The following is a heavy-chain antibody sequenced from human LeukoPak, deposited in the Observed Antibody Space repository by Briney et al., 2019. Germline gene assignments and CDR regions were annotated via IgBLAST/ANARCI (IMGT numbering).Heavy chain of an antibody. D-gene: IGHD6-13*01. CDR3: ARAPKGSSWPYYYYYMDV. V-gene: IGHV3-48*03. CDR2: ISSSGSTI. J-gene: IGHJ6*03. Sequence: GGSLRLSCAASGFTFSSYEMNWVRQAPGKGLEWVSYISSSGSTIYYADSVKGRFSISRDSSKNILYLQMNSLRAEDTAVYYCARAPKGSSWPYYYYYMDVWGKGTTVTISS. CDR1: GFTFSSYE.